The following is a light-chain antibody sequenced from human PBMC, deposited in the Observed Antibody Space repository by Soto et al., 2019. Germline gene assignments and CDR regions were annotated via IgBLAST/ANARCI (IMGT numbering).Light chain of an antibody. V-gene: IGLV3-25*03. CDR1: ALPKQY. J-gene: IGLJ2*01. Sequence: SYELTQPPSVSVSPGQTARITCSGDALPKQYAYWYQQKPGQAPVLVIYKDSERPSGIPERFSGSNSGTTVTLTISGVQAEDEADYYCQSADSSGTPVVFGGGTKLTVL. CDR2: KDS. CDR3: QSADSSGTPVV.